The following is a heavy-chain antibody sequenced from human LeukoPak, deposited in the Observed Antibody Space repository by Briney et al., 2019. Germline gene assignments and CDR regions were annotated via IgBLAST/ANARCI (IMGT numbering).Heavy chain of an antibody. CDR3: ARVGIDYLASYHFDQ. CDR1: GFTFNYSW. Sequence: GGSLRLSCTASGFTFNYSWMSWVRQAPGKGLQWVANIKQHGSEKNYLDSVKGRFTISRDNTKNSLFLQMNSLRAEDTAVYYCARVGIDYLASYHFDQWGQGTLVTVSS. V-gene: IGHV3-7*01. CDR2: IKQHGSEK. D-gene: IGHD2/OR15-2a*01. J-gene: IGHJ4*02.